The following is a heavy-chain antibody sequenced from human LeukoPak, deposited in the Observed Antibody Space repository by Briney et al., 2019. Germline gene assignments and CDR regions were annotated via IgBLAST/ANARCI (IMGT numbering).Heavy chain of an antibody. D-gene: IGHD6-19*01. CDR1: GGSMSNYY. J-gene: IGHJ3*02. V-gene: IGHV4-4*09. CDR3: ARPHSSGWYGAFDI. Sequence: PSETLSLTYTVSGGSMSNYYWSWIRQPPGKGLEWIGYIYTGGSTNYNPSLKSRVTISVDTSKNQFSLKLSSVTAADTAVFYCARPHSSGWYGAFDIWGQGTMVTVSS. CDR2: IYTGGST.